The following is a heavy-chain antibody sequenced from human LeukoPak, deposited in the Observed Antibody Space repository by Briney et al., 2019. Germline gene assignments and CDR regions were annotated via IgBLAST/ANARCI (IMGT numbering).Heavy chain of an antibody. V-gene: IGHV3-53*01. D-gene: IGHD1-26*01. CDR2: IYSGGST. J-gene: IGHJ4*02. CDR1: GFTVSRKY. CDR3: ARDLEGATSYFDY. Sequence: PGGSLRLSCAASGFTVSRKYMSWVRQAPGKGLEWVSLIYSGGSTYYADSVKGRFSISRDNSKNTLYLQMNSLRAEDTAVYYCARDLEGATSYFDYWGQGTLVTVSS.